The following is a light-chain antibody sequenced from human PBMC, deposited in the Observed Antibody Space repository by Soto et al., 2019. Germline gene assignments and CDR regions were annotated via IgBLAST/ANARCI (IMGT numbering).Light chain of an antibody. J-gene: IGKJ1*01. Sequence: EIVLTQSPGTLSLSPGERATFSCRASQSVSSSYLAWYQQKPGQAPRLLIYGASSRATGIPDRFSGSGSGTDSTLTISRLEPEDFAVYYCQQYGSSPTFGQGTKVEIK. CDR2: GAS. V-gene: IGKV3-20*01. CDR3: QQYGSSPT. CDR1: QSVSSSY.